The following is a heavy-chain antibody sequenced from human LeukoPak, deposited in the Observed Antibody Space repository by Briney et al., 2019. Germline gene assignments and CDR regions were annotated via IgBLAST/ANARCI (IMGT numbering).Heavy chain of an antibody. V-gene: IGHV1-2*02. D-gene: IGHD5-18*01. Sequence: ASVKVSCKASGYTFTGYYMHWVRQAPGQGLEWMGWINPNSGGTNYAQKFQGRVSMTRDTSISTAYMELSRLRSDDTAVYCCARGAKPWIQLWSEFDYWGQGTLVTVSS. CDR1: GYTFTGYY. CDR3: ARGAKPWIQLWSEFDY. CDR2: INPNSGGT. J-gene: IGHJ4*02.